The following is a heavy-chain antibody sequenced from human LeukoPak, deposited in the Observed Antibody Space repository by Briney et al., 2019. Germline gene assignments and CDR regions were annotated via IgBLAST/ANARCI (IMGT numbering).Heavy chain of an antibody. CDR2: IFSGGGT. V-gene: IGHV3-53*01. J-gene: IGHJ3*02. CDR1: GFTFDDYG. Sequence: TGASPRLSCAASGFTFDDYGMSWVRQAPGKGLEWVSVIFSGGGTYYADSVKGRFTISRDKSKNTLYLQMNSLRAEDTALFYCAARWGYNGFDIRGQGTMVAVSS. D-gene: IGHD5-18*01. CDR3: AARWGYNGFDI.